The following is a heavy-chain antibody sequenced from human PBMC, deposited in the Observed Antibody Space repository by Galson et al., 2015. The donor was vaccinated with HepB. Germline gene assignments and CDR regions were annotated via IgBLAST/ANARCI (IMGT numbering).Heavy chain of an antibody. Sequence: SLRLSCAASGFTLSNYGMHWVRQAPGKGLEWVAFIRYDGSDKYYTDSVKGRFTISRDNSKNTLYLQMNSLRAEDTAVYYCAKDRHNTWGDFDYWGQGTLVTVSS. CDR1: GFTLSNYG. D-gene: IGHD7-27*01. V-gene: IGHV3-30*02. CDR3: AKDRHNTWGDFDY. J-gene: IGHJ4*02. CDR2: IRYDGSDK.